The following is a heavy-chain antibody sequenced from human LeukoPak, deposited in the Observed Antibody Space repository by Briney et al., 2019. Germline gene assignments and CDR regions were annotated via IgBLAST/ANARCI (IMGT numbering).Heavy chain of an antibody. J-gene: IGHJ4*02. V-gene: IGHV1-2*02. CDR3: ARGPPIVVPAAPFDY. Sequence: ASVKVSCKASGYTFTGYYMHWVRQAPGQGLEWMGWINPNSGGTNYAQKFQGRVTMTRDTSISTAYMELSRLRSDDTAVYYCARGPPIVVPAAPFDYWGQGTLVTVSS. CDR1: GYTFTGYY. D-gene: IGHD2-2*01. CDR2: INPNSGGT.